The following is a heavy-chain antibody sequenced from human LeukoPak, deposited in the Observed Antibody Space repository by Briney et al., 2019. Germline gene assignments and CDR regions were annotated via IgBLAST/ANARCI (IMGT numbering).Heavy chain of an antibody. D-gene: IGHD3-16*02. CDR3: ARLGGYQVGHYYYYMDV. CDR1: GGSINSYY. J-gene: IGHJ6*03. V-gene: IGHV4-59*08. Sequence: SETLSLTCTVSGGSINSYYWSWIRQPPGKGLEWIGYISYSGSTNYSPSLKSRVTISVDTSKNQFSLKLSSVTAADTAVYYCARLGGYQVGHYYYYMDVWGKGTTVTVSS. CDR2: ISYSGST.